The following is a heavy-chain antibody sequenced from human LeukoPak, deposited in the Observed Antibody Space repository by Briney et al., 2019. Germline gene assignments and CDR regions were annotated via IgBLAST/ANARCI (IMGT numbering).Heavy chain of an antibody. CDR2: MNPNSGNT. CDR1: GYTFTSYD. D-gene: IGHD3-10*01. V-gene: IGHV1-8*02. Sequence: ASVKVSCKASGYTFTSYDINWVRQATGQGLEWMGWMNPNSGNTGFAQKFQGRLTMTINTSISTAYMELSSLRSEDTAVYYCAVFVMGGSGSRSFYYWGQGTLVTVSS. J-gene: IGHJ4*02. CDR3: AVFVMGGSGSRSFYY.